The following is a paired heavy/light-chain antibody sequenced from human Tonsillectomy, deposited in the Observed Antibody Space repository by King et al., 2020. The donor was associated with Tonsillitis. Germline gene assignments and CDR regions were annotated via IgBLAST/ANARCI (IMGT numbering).Heavy chain of an antibody. V-gene: IGHV3-23*01. CDR3: AKGHIAVAGNFDF. CDR1: GFTFSTYA. CDR2: ISGRGDRT. D-gene: IGHD6-19*01. J-gene: IGHJ4*02. Sequence: EVQLLESGGGLVLPGGSLRLSCAASGFTFSTYALSWVRQAPGKGLEWVSTISGRGDRTYYPDSVKGRFTISRDNSKNTVYLQLNSLRAEDTAIYYCAKGHIAVAGNFDFWGQGTLVTVSS.
Light chain of an antibody. CDR1: QSISTY. CDR3: QQSFRMFT. J-gene: IGKJ3*01. Sequence: DIHMTQSPSSLSASVGDRVTITCRASQSISTYLNWYQQKPGNAPKLLIYAASNLQSGVPSRFSGSGSGTDFTLTIGSLQPEDFATYYCQQSFRMFTFGPGTKVDIQ. V-gene: IGKV1-39*01. CDR2: AAS.